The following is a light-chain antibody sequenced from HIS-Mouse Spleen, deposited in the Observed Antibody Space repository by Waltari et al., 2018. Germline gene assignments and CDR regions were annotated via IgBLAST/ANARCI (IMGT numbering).Light chain of an antibody. CDR3: QQRSNWPLT. J-gene: IGKJ4*01. CDR1: QSVSSY. Sequence: EIVLTQSPATLSLSPGERATLSCRASQSVSSYVAWYQQKPGQAPRLLIYDASNRATGIPGRFSGSGSGTDLTLTISSLEPEDFAVYYCQQRSNWPLTFGGGTKVEIK. V-gene: IGKV3-11*01. CDR2: DAS.